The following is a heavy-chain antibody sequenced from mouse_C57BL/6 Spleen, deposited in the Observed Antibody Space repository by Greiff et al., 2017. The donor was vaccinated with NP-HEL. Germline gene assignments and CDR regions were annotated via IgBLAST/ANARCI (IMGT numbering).Heavy chain of an antibody. Sequence: VQLQQSGPELVKPGASVKISCKASGYAFSSSWMNWVKQRPGKGLEWIGRIYPGDGDTNYNGKFKGKATLTADKSSSTAYMHLSSLTSEDSAVYFCARLVTSYAMDYWGQGTSVTVSS. J-gene: IGHJ4*01. CDR2: IYPGDGDT. CDR3: ARLVTSYAMDY. V-gene: IGHV1-82*01. D-gene: IGHD2-2*01. CDR1: GYAFSSSW.